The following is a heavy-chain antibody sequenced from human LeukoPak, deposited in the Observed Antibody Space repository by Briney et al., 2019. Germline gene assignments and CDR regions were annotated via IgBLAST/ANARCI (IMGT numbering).Heavy chain of an antibody. Sequence: GGSLRLSCAASGFTFTMFWMHWVRHAPGKGLEWVSRINIDGSVTTYADSVKGRFTISRDNSKNTLYLQMNNLRVEDTAVYYCLRMSNGGSFYDYWGQGALVTVSS. J-gene: IGHJ4*02. CDR1: GFTFTMFW. CDR2: INIDGSVT. CDR3: LRMSNGGSFYDY. D-gene: IGHD2-15*01. V-gene: IGHV3-74*01.